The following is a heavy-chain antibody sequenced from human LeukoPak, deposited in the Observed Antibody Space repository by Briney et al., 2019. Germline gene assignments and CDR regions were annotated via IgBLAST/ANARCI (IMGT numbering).Heavy chain of an antibody. CDR3: ARGGVLRYFDWLAY. Sequence: PSETLSLTCAVYGGSFSGYYWSWIRQPPGKGLEWVGEINHSVSTNYNTSLKRRVTISVDTSKNQCSLNLSSVTAEDTAVYYCARGGVLRYFDWLAYWGQGTLVTVSS. CDR2: INHSVST. D-gene: IGHD3-9*01. CDR1: GGSFSGYY. V-gene: IGHV4-34*01. J-gene: IGHJ4*02.